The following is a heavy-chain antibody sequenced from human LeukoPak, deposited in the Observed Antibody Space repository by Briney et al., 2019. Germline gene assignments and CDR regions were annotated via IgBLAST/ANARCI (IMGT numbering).Heavy chain of an antibody. D-gene: IGHD6-19*01. CDR2: ISGSGGST. Sequence: PGGSLRLSCAASGFTFSSYAMSWVRQAPGKGLEWVSAISGSGGSTYYADSVKGRFTISRDNSKNTLFLQMNSLRTEDTAVYYCTTESRDSSGWYGAFDIWGQGTMVTVSS. V-gene: IGHV3-23*01. CDR3: TTESRDSSGWYGAFDI. J-gene: IGHJ3*02. CDR1: GFTFSSYA.